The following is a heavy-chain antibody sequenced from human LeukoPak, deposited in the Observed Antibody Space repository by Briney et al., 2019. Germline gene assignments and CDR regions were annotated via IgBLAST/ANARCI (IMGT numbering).Heavy chain of an antibody. CDR3: ARDVPVEMATIAAFDI. CDR2: ISAYNGNT. J-gene: IGHJ3*02. CDR1: GYTFTSYG. Sequence: ASVKVSCKASGYTFTSYGISWVRQAPGQGLEWMGWISAYNGNTNYAQKLQGRVTMTTDTSTSTAYMELRSLRSDDPAVYYCARDVPVEMATIAAFDIWGQGTMVTVSS. D-gene: IGHD5-24*01. V-gene: IGHV1-18*01.